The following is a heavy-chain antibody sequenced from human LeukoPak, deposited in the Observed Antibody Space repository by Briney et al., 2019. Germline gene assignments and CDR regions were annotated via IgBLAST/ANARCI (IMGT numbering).Heavy chain of an antibody. J-gene: IGHJ4*02. CDR1: GFTFSDYY. D-gene: IGHD6-19*01. Sequence: GGTLSLSCAASGFTFSDYYMDWIRQPPGKGLEWVGRTRNKANSYTPEYAASVKGRFAISRDDSKNSLDLQMNSLETEDTAVYYCARGGSTIGWRSFDYWGRGTLVTDCS. CDR2: TRNKANSYTP. V-gene: IGHV3-72*01. CDR3: ARGGSTIGWRSFDY.